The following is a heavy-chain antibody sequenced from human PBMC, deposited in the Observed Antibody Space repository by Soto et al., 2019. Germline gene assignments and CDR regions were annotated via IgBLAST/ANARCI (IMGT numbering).Heavy chain of an antibody. CDR3: PANGAYVHF. D-gene: IGHD4-17*01. CDR2: IKSEGNDWTT. Sequence: PGGSLRLSCAASGFTFSIYNMNWVRQAPVNGLEFVGRIKSEGNDWTTDYAAPVNGRFSISIDGSRNTLYLRMNSLKTEDTDVYYFPANGAYVHFWGPGTLVTVSS. V-gene: IGHV3-15*07. CDR1: GFTFSIYN. J-gene: IGHJ4*02.